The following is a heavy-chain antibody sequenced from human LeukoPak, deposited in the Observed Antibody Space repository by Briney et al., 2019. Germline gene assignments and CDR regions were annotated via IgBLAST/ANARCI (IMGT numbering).Heavy chain of an antibody. CDR3: TRATGSFYGLGY. V-gene: IGHV3-74*01. J-gene: IGHJ4*02. CDR1: GFTFSSYW. CDR2: INSDGSVT. D-gene: IGHD1-26*01. Sequence: GGSLRLSCAASGFTFSSYWMHWVRQAPGKGLLWVSRINSDGSVTTYADSVKGRFTISRDNAKNTLYLQMNSLRAEDTAVYYCTRATGSFYGLGYWGQRTLVTVSS.